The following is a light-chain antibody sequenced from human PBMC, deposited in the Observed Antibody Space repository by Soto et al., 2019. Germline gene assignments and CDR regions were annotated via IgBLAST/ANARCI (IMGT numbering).Light chain of an antibody. CDR1: SSNIGAGYD. V-gene: IGLV1-40*01. CDR3: ASWDDSLHGVT. Sequence: QSVLTQPPSVSGAPGQRVTISCTGSSSNIGAGYDVHWYQQLPGTAPKLLIYGNSNRPSGVPDRFSGSKSGTSASLAITGLQSEDEADYYCASWDDSLHGVTFGGGTQLTVL. CDR2: GNS. J-gene: IGLJ2*01.